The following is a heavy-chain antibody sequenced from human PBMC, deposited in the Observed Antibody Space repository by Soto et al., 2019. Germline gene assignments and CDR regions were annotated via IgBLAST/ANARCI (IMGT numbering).Heavy chain of an antibody. CDR2: ISAYNGNT. CDR3: ARDQESITDRILQY. J-gene: IGHJ4*02. Sequence: ASVKVSRKASGDTFASFGFSWVRQAPGQGLEWLGWISAYNGNTHYAQKVRDRVTLTTDTSTNTAYMELRSLTSDDTAVYYCARDQESITDRILQYWXQGTRVTVSS. D-gene: IGHD3-10*01. V-gene: IGHV1-18*01. CDR1: GDTFASFG.